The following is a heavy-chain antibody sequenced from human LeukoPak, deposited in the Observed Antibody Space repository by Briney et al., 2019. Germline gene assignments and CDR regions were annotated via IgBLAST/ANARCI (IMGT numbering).Heavy chain of an antibody. J-gene: IGHJ4*02. Sequence: GASVKVSCKASGYTFSSYYMHWVRQAPGQGLEWMGIINPSGNSTNYAQKFQGRVTMTRDASTSTVYMELSGLRSEDTAVYYCARGRDYYGSGSYYLFFDYWGQGTLVTVSS. CDR3: ARGRDYYGSGSYYLFFDY. CDR1: GYTFSSYY. D-gene: IGHD3-10*01. V-gene: IGHV1-46*01. CDR2: INPSGNST.